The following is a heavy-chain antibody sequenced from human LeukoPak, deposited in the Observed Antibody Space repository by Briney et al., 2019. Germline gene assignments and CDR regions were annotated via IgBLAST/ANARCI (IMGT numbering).Heavy chain of an antibody. D-gene: IGHD3-10*01. CDR3: AKGYYGSGSHYNAIEN. CDR1: GFTFSSYG. V-gene: IGHV3-23*01. Sequence: PGGSLRLSCAASGFTFSSYGMHWVRQAPGKGLEWVSGISGGGGSTYYADSVRGRFTIFRDNSKSAVYVQMNSLRVDDTAVYYCAKGYYGSGSHYNAIENWGQGTLVTVSA. J-gene: IGHJ4*02. CDR2: ISGGGGST.